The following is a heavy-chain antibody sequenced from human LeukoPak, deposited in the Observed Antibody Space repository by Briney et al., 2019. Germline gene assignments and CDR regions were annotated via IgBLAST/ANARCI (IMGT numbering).Heavy chain of an antibody. CDR1: GYTLTELS. J-gene: IGHJ5*02. Sequence: GASVKVSCKVSGYTLTELSMHWVRQAPGKGLEWMGGFDPEDGETIYAQKFQGRVTITADKSTSTAYMELSSLRSEDTAVYYCARTVDTAMAVFDPWGQGTLVTVSS. V-gene: IGHV1-24*01. CDR3: ARTVDTAMAVFDP. CDR2: FDPEDGET. D-gene: IGHD5-18*01.